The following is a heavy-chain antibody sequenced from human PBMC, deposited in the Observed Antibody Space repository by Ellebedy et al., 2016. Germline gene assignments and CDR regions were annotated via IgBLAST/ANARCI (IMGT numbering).Heavy chain of an antibody. V-gene: IGHV4-31*03. CDR3: ARVEGDYYGSGSYPDY. CDR2: IYYSGST. CDR1: GGSISSGGYY. J-gene: IGHJ4*02. D-gene: IGHD3-10*01. Sequence: SETLSLTCTVSGGSISSGGYYWSWIRQHPGKGLEWIGYIYYSGSTYCNPSLKSRVTISVDTSKNQFSLKLSSVTAADTAVYYCARVEGDYYGSGSYPDYWGQGTLVTVSS.